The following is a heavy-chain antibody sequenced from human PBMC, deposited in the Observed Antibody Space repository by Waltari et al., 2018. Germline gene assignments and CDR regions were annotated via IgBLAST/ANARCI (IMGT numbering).Heavy chain of an antibody. D-gene: IGHD6-13*01. V-gene: IGHV1-3*04. CDR1: GYTFTSHG. CDR3: ARGVHSTAWIVDY. Sequence: QVQLVQSGAEVKKPGASVKVSCMTSGYTFTSHGMHWVRQAPGQRPEWMGWINTGNGDKRYSQKFQIRVTFTRDTSASTVSVELSSLTSEDTAVYYCARGVHSTAWIVDYWGQGTLVTVSS. J-gene: IGHJ4*02. CDR2: INTGNGDK.